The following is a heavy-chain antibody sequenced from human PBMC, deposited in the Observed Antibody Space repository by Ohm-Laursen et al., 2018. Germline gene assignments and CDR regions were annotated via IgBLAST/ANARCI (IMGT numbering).Heavy chain of an antibody. V-gene: IGHV3-7*01. CDR3: AHDERAGVTSSS. CDR2: MNHDGSLI. D-gene: IGHD2-21*02. J-gene: IGHJ4*02. Sequence: SLRLSCAASGFNFRGDWMSWVRQAPGKGLEWVANMNHDGSLINYVDSVKGRFTISRDNAKNAVYLQMDSLRLEDTAVYYCAHDERAGVTSSSWGQGTLVTVSS. CDR1: GFNFRGDW.